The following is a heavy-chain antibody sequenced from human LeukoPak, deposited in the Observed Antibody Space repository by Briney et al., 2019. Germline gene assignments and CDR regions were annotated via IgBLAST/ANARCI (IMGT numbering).Heavy chain of an antibody. CDR1: GGSISSGGYY. CDR2: IYYSGST. J-gene: IGHJ6*02. D-gene: IGHD6-13*01. CDR3: ARDASRWSIAAAGTDRYGMDV. V-gene: IGHV4-31*03. Sequence: SETLSLTCTVSGGSISSGGYYWSWIRQHPGKGLEWIGYIYYSGSTYYNPSLKSRVTISVDTSKNQFSLKLSSVTAADTAVYYCARDASRWSIAAAGTDRYGMDVWGQGTTVTVSS.